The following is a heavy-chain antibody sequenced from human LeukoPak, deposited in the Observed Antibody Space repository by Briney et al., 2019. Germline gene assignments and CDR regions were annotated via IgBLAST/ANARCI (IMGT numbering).Heavy chain of an antibody. CDR3: ARGGGLAFGSYYYFDY. Sequence: GGSLRLSCAASGFTFSSYEMNWVRQAPGKGLEWVSYISSSGSTIYYADSVKGRFTISRDNAKNSLYLQMNSLRAEDTAVYYCARGGGLAFGSYYYFDYWGQGTLVTVSS. D-gene: IGHD2-21*01. CDR1: GFTFSSYE. V-gene: IGHV3-48*03. J-gene: IGHJ4*02. CDR2: ISSSGSTI.